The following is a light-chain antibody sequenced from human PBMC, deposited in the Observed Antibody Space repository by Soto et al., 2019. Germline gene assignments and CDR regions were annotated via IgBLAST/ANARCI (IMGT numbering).Light chain of an antibody. J-gene: IGLJ1*01. CDR2: SSY. CDR1: SSNIGSNT. CDR3: AAWDDSLNGPV. Sequence: QSVLTQPPSASGTPGQRGTISWSGSSSNIGSNTLNWYQQPPGTAPKHLIYSSYQGPSGVHDRFSGSKSGTSASLSISGLQSEDEADYYCAAWDDSLNGPVFGTGTKLTVL. V-gene: IGLV1-44*01.